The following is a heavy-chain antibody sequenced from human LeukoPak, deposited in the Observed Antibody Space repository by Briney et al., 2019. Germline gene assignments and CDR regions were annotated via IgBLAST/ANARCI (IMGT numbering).Heavy chain of an antibody. D-gene: IGHD3-9*01. J-gene: IGHJ6*04. CDR2: IWAAGKNQ. CDR3: AREYYGVIFSHYLDV. CDR1: GFTFSDYY. Sequence: PGGSLRLSCAASGFTFSDYYMSWIRQAPGKGLEWVVVIWAAGKNQYYADSVKGRFTVSRDNSNNMLSLQMNSLRGDDTAVYYSAREYYGVIFSHYLDVWGKGTTVTVSS. V-gene: IGHV3-33*08.